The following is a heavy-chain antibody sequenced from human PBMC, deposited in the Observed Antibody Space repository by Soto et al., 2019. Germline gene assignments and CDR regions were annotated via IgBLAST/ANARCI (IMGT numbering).Heavy chain of an antibody. CDR2: INPSGGST. D-gene: IGHD3-22*01. J-gene: IGHJ6*02. CDR3: ARDPSQVISYYYGMDV. V-gene: IGHV1-46*01. CDR1: GYTFTSYY. Sequence: ASVKVSCKASGYTFTSYYMHWVRQAPGQGLEWMGIINPSGGSTSYAQKFQGRVTMTRDTSTSTVYMELSSLRSEDTAVYYCARDPSQVISYYYGMDVWGQGTTVTSP.